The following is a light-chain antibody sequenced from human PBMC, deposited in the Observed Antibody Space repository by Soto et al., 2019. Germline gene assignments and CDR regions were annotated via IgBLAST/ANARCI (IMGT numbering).Light chain of an antibody. J-gene: IGKJ4*01. CDR3: QRGLT. CDR1: QSVSSY. Sequence: DIVLTQSPATLSLSPGERATLSCRASQSVSSYLAWYQQKPGQAPRLLIYDTSNRATGIPARFSGNGSGTDFTLTISSLEPEDFAVYYCQRGLTFGGGTKVEIK. CDR2: DTS. V-gene: IGKV3-11*01.